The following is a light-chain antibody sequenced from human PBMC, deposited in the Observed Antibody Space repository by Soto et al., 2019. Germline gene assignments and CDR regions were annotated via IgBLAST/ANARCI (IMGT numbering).Light chain of an antibody. Sequence: QSVLTQPPSVSGAPGQRVTISCTGSSSNIGAGYNVHWYQQLPGTAPKLLIYGNSNRPSGVPDRFSGSKSGTSASLAITGLQAEDEADYYCQSYDIRVRVVFGGGTKHTVL. J-gene: IGLJ2*01. CDR3: QSYDIRVRVV. V-gene: IGLV1-40*01. CDR2: GNS. CDR1: SSNIGAGYN.